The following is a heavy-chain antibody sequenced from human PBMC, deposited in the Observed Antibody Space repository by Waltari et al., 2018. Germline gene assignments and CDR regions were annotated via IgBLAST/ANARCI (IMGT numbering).Heavy chain of an antibody. CDR2: IIPIFGTA. CDR1: GGTFSSYA. D-gene: IGHD4-17*01. V-gene: IGHV1-69*05. J-gene: IGHJ4*02. CDR3: AATYYGDYVIDFDY. Sequence: QVQLVQSGAEVKKPGSSVKVSCKASGGTFSSYAISWVRQAPGQGLEWMGGIIPIFGTANYAQKFQGRGTITTDESTSTAYMELSSLRSEDTAVYYCAATYYGDYVIDFDYWGQGTLVTVSS.